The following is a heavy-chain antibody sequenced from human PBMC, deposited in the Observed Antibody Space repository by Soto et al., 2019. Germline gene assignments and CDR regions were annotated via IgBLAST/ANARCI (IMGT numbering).Heavy chain of an antibody. CDR1: GYTFTSYA. V-gene: IGHV1-3*01. J-gene: IGHJ2*01. Sequence: QVQLVQSGAEVKKPGASVKVSCKASGYTFTSYAMHWVRQAPGQRLEWMGWINAGNGNTKYSQKFQGRVTITRDTSASTAYMELSSLRSEDTAVYYCATKRDPPHSSVYYWAHWYFDLWGRGTLVTVSS. CDR2: INAGNGNT. CDR3: ATKRDPPHSSVYYWAHWYFDL. D-gene: IGHD3-22*01.